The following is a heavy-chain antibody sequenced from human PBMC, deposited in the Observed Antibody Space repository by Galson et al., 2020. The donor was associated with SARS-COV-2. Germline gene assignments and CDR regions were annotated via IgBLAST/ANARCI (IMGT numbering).Heavy chain of an antibody. CDR1: GFTFSSYW. J-gene: IGHJ6*02. D-gene: IGHD6-19*01. V-gene: IGHV3-74*01. CDR3: ARVPPGVTQWLVSLGYYYGMDV. Sequence: GESLKISCAASGFTFSSYWMHWVRQAPGKGLVWVSRINSDGSSTSYADSVKGRFTISRDNAKNTLYLQMNSLRAEDTAVYYCARVPPGVTQWLVSLGYYYGMDVWGQGTTVTVSS. CDR2: INSDGSST.